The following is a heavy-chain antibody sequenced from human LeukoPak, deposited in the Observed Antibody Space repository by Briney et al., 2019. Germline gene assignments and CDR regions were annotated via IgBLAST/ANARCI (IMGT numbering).Heavy chain of an antibody. CDR3: ARGCCSSTSCVYDY. J-gene: IGHJ4*02. CDR2: IIPILGIA. CDR1: GGTFSSYA. V-gene: IGHV1-69*04. Sequence: ASVKVSCKASGGTFSSYAISWVRQAPGQGLEWMGRIIPILGIANYAQKFQGRVTITADKSTSTAYMELSSLRSEDTAVYYCARGCCSSTSCVYDYWGQGTLVTVSS. D-gene: IGHD2-2*01.